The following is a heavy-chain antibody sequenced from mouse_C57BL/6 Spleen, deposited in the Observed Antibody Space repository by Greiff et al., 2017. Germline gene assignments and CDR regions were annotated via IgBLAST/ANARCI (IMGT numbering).Heavy chain of an antibody. D-gene: IGHD1-1*01. CDR1: GFTFSNYW. CDR2: IRLKSDNYAT. J-gene: IGHJ2*01. Sequence: EVKLEESGGGLVQPGGSMKLSCVASGFTFSNYWMNWVRQSPEKGLEWVAQIRLKSDNYATHYAESVKGRFTISRDDSKSSVYLQMNNLRAEDTGIYYCTAPPHYYGSSYGYWGQGTTLTVSS. V-gene: IGHV6-3*01. CDR3: TAPPHYYGSSYGY.